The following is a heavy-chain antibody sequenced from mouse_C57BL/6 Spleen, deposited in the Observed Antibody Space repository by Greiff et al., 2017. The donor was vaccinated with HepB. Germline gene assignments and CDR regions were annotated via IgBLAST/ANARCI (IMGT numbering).Heavy chain of an antibody. J-gene: IGHJ2*01. D-gene: IGHD2-3*01. Sequence: QVTLKVSGAELVRPGASVTLSCKASGYTFTDYEMHWVKQTPVHGLEWIGAIDPETGGTAYNQKFKGKAILTADKSSSTAYMELRSLTSEDSAVYYCTRHGYYYWGQGTTPTGSS. V-gene: IGHV1-15*01. CDR2: IDPETGGT. CDR1: GYTFTDYE. CDR3: TRHGYYY.